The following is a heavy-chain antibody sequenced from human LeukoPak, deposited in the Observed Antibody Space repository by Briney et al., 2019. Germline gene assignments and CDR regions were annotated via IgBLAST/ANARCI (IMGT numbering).Heavy chain of an antibody. Sequence: GESLKISCKGSGYGFTSYWVAWVRQMPGKGLEWMGIIYPGDSDTRYSPSFQGQVTISADKSIGTAYLQWSSLEASDTAMYYCARQLTGTIGYWGQGTLVTVSS. CDR3: ARQLTGTIGY. CDR2: IYPGDSDT. V-gene: IGHV5-51*01. D-gene: IGHD1-7*01. J-gene: IGHJ4*02. CDR1: GYGFTSYW.